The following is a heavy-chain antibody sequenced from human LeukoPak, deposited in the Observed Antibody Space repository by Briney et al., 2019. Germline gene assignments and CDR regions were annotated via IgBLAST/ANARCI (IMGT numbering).Heavy chain of an antibody. CDR2: INPSGGST. CDR1: GYNFISYY. Sequence: EASVKVSCEASGYNFISYYMHWVRQAPGQGLEWMGIINPSGGSTSYAQKFQDRVTMTRDTSTSTVYMELSSLKSEDTAVYYCAREDVVLVDAVRYYYYGMDVWGQGTTVTVSS. D-gene: IGHD2-8*01. CDR3: AREDVVLVDAVRYYYYGMDV. V-gene: IGHV1-46*01. J-gene: IGHJ6*02.